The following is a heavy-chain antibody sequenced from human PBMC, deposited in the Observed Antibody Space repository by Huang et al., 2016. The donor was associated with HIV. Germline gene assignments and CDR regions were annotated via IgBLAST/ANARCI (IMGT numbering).Heavy chain of an antibody. D-gene: IGHD1-26*01. J-gene: IGHJ4*02. CDR2: ISYDGSRK. V-gene: IGHV3-30*18. Sequence: QVQLVESGGGVVQPGRSLRLSCAAFGFTFNKFDMHWVRQAPGKGLEWVANISYDGSRKYHADSVKRRFTISRDNSKNTVYLQMNSLRVEDTAVYYCAKDGRGSGTYYDYFEYWGQGTLVTVSS. CDR1: GFTFNKFD. CDR3: AKDGRGSGTYYDYFEY.